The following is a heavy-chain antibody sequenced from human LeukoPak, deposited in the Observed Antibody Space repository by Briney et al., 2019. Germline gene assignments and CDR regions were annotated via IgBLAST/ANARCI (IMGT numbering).Heavy chain of an antibody. CDR1: GFTFSSYS. Sequence: GGSLRLSCAASGFTFSSYSMNWVRQAPGKGLEWVSSISSSSSYIYYADSVKGRFTISRDNAKNSLYLQMSSLRAEDTAVYYCAYLPAAHPGDYYYGMDVWGQGTTVTVSS. CDR3: AYLPAAHPGDYYYGMDV. J-gene: IGHJ6*02. V-gene: IGHV3-21*01. D-gene: IGHD2-2*01. CDR2: ISSSSSYI.